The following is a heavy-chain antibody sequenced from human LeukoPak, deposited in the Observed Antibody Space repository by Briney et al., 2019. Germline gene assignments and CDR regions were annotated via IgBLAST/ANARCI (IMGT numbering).Heavy chain of an antibody. D-gene: IGHD5-24*01. CDR1: GYSFTNYW. Sequence: GESLKISCKGSGYSFTNYWTAWVRHMPGKGLEWMGIIYPGDSDTRYNPSFQGQVTISADKSISTAYLRWSSLKASDTAIYYCARRLVSVETFDYWGQGTLVTVSS. J-gene: IGHJ4*02. CDR2: IYPGDSDT. CDR3: ARRLVSVETFDY. V-gene: IGHV5-51*01.